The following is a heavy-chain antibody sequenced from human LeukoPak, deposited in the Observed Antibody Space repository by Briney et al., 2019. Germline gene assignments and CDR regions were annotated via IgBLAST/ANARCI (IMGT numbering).Heavy chain of an antibody. CDR3: ARSSSGGRSIYDY. V-gene: IGHV3-23*01. Sequence: GSLRLSCVASGFTFSSHAMSWVRQAPGMGLEWVSTISSSGGSTYYAGSVKGRFTISRDNSKNTLYLQMNSLRAEDTAVHYCARSSSGGRSIYDYWGQGTLVTASS. D-gene: IGHD2-15*01. CDR2: ISSSGGST. J-gene: IGHJ4*02. CDR1: GFTFSSHA.